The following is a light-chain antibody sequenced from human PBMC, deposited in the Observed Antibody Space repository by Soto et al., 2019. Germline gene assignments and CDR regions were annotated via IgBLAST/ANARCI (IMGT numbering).Light chain of an antibody. V-gene: IGKV3-11*01. J-gene: IGKJ5*01. Sequence: EIVLTQSPATLSLSPVERATLSCRASQSVSSYLAWYQQKPGQAPRLLIYDASNRATGIPARFSGSGSGTDFTLTISSLEPEDFAIYYCQQRSNWPPITCGQGKRREIK. CDR3: QQRSNWPPIT. CDR2: DAS. CDR1: QSVSSY.